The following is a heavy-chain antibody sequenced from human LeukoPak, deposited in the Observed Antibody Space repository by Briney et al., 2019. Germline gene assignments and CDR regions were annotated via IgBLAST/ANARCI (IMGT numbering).Heavy chain of an antibody. D-gene: IGHD2-15*01. CDR1: GGSFSGYY. V-gene: IGHV4-34*01. J-gene: IGHJ4*02. CDR3: GRGGGEYCSGGSCYFGY. Sequence: SETLSLTCAVYGGSFSGYYWSWIRQPPGKGLEWIGEINHSGSTNYNPSLKSRVTISVDTSKNQFSLKLSSVTAADTAVYYCGRGGGEYCSGGSCYFGYWGQGTLVTVSS. CDR2: INHSGST.